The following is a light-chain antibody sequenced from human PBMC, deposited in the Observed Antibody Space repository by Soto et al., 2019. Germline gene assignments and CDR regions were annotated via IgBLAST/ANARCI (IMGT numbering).Light chain of an antibody. CDR1: SSDVGGYNY. V-gene: IGLV2-14*01. CDR3: SSYTSTATRV. CDR2: EVS. Sequence: QSALTQPPSASGSLGQSVTFSCTGTSSDVGGYNYVSWYQQHPGKAPKLMIYEVSNRPSGVSDRFSGSKSGNTASLTISGLQAEDEADYYCSSYTSTATRVFGGGTKLTVL. J-gene: IGLJ3*02.